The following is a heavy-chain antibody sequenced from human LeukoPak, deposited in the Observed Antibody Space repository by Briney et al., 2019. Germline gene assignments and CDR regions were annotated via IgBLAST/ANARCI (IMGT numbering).Heavy chain of an antibody. V-gene: IGHV1-18*01. D-gene: IGHD6-13*01. J-gene: IGHJ4*02. Sequence: ASVKVSCKASGGTFSSNAISWVRQAPGQGLEWMGWISVYNGNTNYAQKFQGRVTMTADTSTSTAYMELRSLRSDDTAVYYCARDVSIAAASTVDYWGQGTLVTVSS. CDR2: ISVYNGNT. CDR1: GGTFSSNA. CDR3: ARDVSIAAASTVDY.